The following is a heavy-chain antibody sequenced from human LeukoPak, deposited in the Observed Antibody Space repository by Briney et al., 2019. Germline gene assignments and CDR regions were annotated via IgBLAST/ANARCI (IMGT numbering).Heavy chain of an antibody. CDR2: IYTTGNT. Sequence: TSETLSLTCSVSSGSISGYYWSWIRQTAGKGLEWIGRIYTTGNTNYNPSLKSRVTMSLDTSKNQISLRLNSVTAADTAVYYCATGWELGHWGQGTLVTVCS. J-gene: IGHJ4*02. CDR1: SGSISGYY. V-gene: IGHV4-4*07. CDR3: ATGWELGH. D-gene: IGHD1-26*01.